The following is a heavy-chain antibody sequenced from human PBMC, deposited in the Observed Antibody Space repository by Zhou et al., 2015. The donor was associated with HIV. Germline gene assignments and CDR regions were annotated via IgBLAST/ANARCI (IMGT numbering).Heavy chain of an antibody. J-gene: IGHJ3*01. D-gene: IGHD4/OR15-4a*01. CDR3: ARGNMNHDYGLDL. V-gene: IGHV1-69*17. CDR2: ITPMFDIH. CDR1: GGTFSGSD. Sequence: QVELVQSGAEMRKPGSSVKVSCKASGGTFSGSDLSWVRQAPGQGLEWMGRITPMFDIHTYAEKFRARLNITVDRHTSAAYMELSSLTSEDTAVYFCARGNMNHDYGLDLWGQGTKVIVS.